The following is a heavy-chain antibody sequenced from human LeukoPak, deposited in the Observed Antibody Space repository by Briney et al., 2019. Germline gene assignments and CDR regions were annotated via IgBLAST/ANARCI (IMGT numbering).Heavy chain of an antibody. Sequence: ASVKVSCKASGYTFTGYYMHWVRQAPGQGLEWMGWINPNSGGTNYAQKFQGRVTMTRDTSISTAYMELSRLRSDDTAVYYCARDHSSGWYPPYWGQGTLVTDSS. D-gene: IGHD6-19*01. V-gene: IGHV1-2*02. CDR2: INPNSGGT. CDR1: GYTFTGYY. CDR3: ARDHSSGWYPPY. J-gene: IGHJ4*02.